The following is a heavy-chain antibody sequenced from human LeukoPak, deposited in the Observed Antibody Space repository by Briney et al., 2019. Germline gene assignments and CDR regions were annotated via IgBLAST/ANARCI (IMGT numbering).Heavy chain of an antibody. CDR1: GFTFSSYG. Sequence: PGRSLRLSCAASGFTFSSYGMHWVRQAPGKGLEWVAVIWYDGSNKYYADSVKGRFTISRDNSKNTLYLQMNSLRAEDTAVYYCARVEVYASGLYACIDYSGRGTLVAVSS. CDR3: ARVEVYASGLYACIDY. V-gene: IGHV3-33*08. J-gene: IGHJ4*02. D-gene: IGHD2-8*02. CDR2: IWYDGSNK.